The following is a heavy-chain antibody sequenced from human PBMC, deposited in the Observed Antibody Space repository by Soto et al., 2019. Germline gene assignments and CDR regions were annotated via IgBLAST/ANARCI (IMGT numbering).Heavy chain of an antibody. CDR2: ISAYNGNT. D-gene: IGHD3-9*01. Sequence: ASVKVSCKASGYTFTSYGISWVRQAPGQGLEWMGWISAYNGNTNYAQKLQGRVTMTTDTSTSTAYMELRSLRSDDTAVYYCARGVKYDILSGYSYYYYYGMDVWGQGTTVTVSS. CDR1: GYTFTSYG. J-gene: IGHJ6*02. CDR3: ARGVKYDILSGYSYYYYYGMDV. V-gene: IGHV1-18*01.